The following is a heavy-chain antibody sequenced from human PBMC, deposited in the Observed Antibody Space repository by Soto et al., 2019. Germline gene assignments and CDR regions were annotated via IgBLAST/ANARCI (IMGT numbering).Heavy chain of an antibody. J-gene: IGHJ6*02. CDR3: AARGATGSSYYSRLDV. Sequence: ASVKVSCKASGCTFTSSAVQWVLQARGQRLEWIGWIVVGSGNTNYAQQFRERVTITRDMSTGTAYMQLSSLRSDDTAVYYCAARGATGSSYYSRLDVWGQGTTVTVSS. D-gene: IGHD3-16*01. V-gene: IGHV1-58*01. CDR1: GCTFTSSA. CDR2: IVVGSGNT.